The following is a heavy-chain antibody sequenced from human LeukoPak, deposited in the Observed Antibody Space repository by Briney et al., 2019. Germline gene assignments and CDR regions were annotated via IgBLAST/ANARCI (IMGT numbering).Heavy chain of an antibody. CDR3: ARDQDTYYYDSSGSYYFDY. CDR1: GFTLSSYG. Sequence: PGGSLRLSCAASGFTLSSYGMHWVRQAPGKGLEWVAFIHYDGSNKYYADSVKGRFTISRDNSKNTLYLQMNSLRAEDTAVYYCARDQDTYYYDSSGSYYFDYWGQGTLVTVSS. D-gene: IGHD3-22*01. CDR2: IHYDGSNK. V-gene: IGHV3-30*02. J-gene: IGHJ4*02.